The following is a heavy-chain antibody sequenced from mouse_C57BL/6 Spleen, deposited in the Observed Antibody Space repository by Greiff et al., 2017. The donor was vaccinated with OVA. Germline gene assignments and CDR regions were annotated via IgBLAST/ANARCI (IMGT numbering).Heavy chain of an antibody. Sequence: VQVVESGAELMKPGASVKLSCKATGYTFTGYWIEWVKQRPGHGLEWIGEILPGSGSTNYNEKFKGKATFTADTSSNTAYMQLSSQTTEDSAIYYCANRQLRLRGAMDYWGQGTSVTVSS. CDR1: GYTFTGYW. D-gene: IGHD3-2*02. CDR3: ANRQLRLRGAMDY. J-gene: IGHJ4*01. V-gene: IGHV1-9*01. CDR2: ILPGSGST.